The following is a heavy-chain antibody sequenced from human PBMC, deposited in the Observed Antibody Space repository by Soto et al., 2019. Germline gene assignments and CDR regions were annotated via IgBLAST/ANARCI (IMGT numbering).Heavy chain of an antibody. V-gene: IGHV1-46*01. J-gene: IGHJ4*01. CDR3: ARGRCSGGSCYSGIWH. D-gene: IGHD2-15*01. CDR1: GYTFTSYY. Sequence: ASVKVSCKESGYTFTSYYMHWVRQAPGQGLEWMGIINPSGGSTSYAQKFQGRVTMTRDTSTSTVYMELSSLRSEDTAVYYCARGRCSGGSCYSGIWHRGRGTPVPASS. CDR2: INPSGGST.